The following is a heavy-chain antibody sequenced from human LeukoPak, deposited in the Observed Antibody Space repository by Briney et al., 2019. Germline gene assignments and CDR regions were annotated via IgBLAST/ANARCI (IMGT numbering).Heavy chain of an antibody. V-gene: IGHV4-38-2*01. D-gene: IGHD3-22*01. Sequence: SETLSLTCGVSGYSISSGNYWGWIRQPPGRGLEWIGSIYHYGDTYYNPSLKSRVTISVDTSKNQFSLRLSSVTAADTAVYYCARISSSGYPYWGQGTLVTVS. J-gene: IGHJ4*02. CDR1: GYSISSGNY. CDR2: IYHYGDT. CDR3: ARISSSGYPY.